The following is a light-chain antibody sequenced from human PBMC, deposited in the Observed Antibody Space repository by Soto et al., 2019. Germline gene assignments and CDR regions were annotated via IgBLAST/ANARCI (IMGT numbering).Light chain of an antibody. J-gene: IGKJ2*01. CDR3: EQYESTPPT. Sequence: DIVMTQSPDSLAVSLGERVTINCESSQSVLYSSNNKNYLAWYQQRPGQPPKLLIYWASTRESGVPDRFSGRGSGTDFTLTITSLQAEDVAVYYCEQYESTPPTFGQGTKFEIE. CDR2: WAS. V-gene: IGKV4-1*01. CDR1: QSVLYSSNNKNY.